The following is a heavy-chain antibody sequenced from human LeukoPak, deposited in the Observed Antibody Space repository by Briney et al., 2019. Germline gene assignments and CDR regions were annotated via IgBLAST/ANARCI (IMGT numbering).Heavy chain of an antibody. CDR3: AREHALRWSRFDY. V-gene: IGHV3-66*02. Sequence: PGGSLRLSCAASGFTVSSNYMSWVRQAPGKGLEWVSVIYSGGSTYYADSVKGRFTISRDNSKNTLYLQMNSLRAEDRAVYYCAREHALRWSRFDYWGQGTLVTVSS. CDR2: IYSGGST. D-gene: IGHD4-23*01. CDR1: GFTVSSNY. J-gene: IGHJ4*02.